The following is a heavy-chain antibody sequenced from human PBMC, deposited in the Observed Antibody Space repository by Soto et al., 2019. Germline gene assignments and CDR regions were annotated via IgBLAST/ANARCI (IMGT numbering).Heavy chain of an antibody. D-gene: IGHD3-16*01. CDR1: WGGIAYNTAT. Sequence: LTVICTTSWGGIAYNTATWESIKQSPSRGLEWLGRTYYRSKWYNDYAVSVKSRITINPDTSNNQLSLQLNSVTPDDTAVYYCAILIDNSGLASWGQGTLVPVSS. V-gene: IGHV6-1*01. CDR2: TYYRSKWYN. J-gene: IGHJ5*01. CDR3: AILIDNSGLAS.